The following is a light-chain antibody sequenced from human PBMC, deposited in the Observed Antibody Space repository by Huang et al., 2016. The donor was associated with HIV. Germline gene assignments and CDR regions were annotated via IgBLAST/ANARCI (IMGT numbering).Light chain of an antibody. V-gene: IGKV4-1*01. CDR1: QSVLYSSNNKNY. CDR2: WAS. CDR3: QQYYSTLT. Sequence: DIVMTQSPDSLAVSLGERATINCKSSQSVLYSSNNKNYLAWYQQKPGQPHKLLIYWASTRESGVADRFSGSGSGTDFTLTISSLQAEDVAVYYCQQYYSTLTFGGGTKVEIK. J-gene: IGKJ4*01.